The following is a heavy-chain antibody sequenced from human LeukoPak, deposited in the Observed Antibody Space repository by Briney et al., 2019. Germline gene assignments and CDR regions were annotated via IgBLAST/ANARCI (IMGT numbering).Heavy chain of an antibody. CDR2: INHSGST. D-gene: IGHD3-10*01. CDR1: GFTFSSYG. CDR3: AREGEYYGSGSSS. Sequence: GSLRLSCAASGFTFSSYGMTWVRQPPGKGLEWIGEINHSGSTNYNPSLKSRVTISVDTSKNQFSLKLSSVTAADTAVYYCAREGEYYGSGSSSWGQGTLVTVSS. V-gene: IGHV4-34*01. J-gene: IGHJ5*02.